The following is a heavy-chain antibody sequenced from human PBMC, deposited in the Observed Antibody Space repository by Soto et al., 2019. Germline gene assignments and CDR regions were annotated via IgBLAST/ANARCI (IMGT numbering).Heavy chain of an antibody. D-gene: IGHD2-15*01. V-gene: IGHV3-23*01. CDR1: GFTFSSYA. CDR3: AKIEGYCSGGSCFDAFDI. J-gene: IGHJ3*02. Sequence: GGSLRLSCAASGFTFSSYAMSWVRQAPGKGLEWVSAISGSGGSTYYADSVKGRFTISRDNSKNTLYLQMNSLRAEDTAVYYCAKIEGYCSGGSCFDAFDIWGQGTMVTVSS. CDR2: ISGSGGST.